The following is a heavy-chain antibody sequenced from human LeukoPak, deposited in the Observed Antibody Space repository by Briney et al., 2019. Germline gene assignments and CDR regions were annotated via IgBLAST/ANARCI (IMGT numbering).Heavy chain of an antibody. V-gene: IGHV4-59*01. Sequence: GSLRLSCAASGFTFSNAWMSWIRQPPGKGLEWIGYIYYSGSTNYNPSLKSRVTISVDTSKNQFSLKLSSVTAADTAVYYCARDRYYDTTYRNDAFDIWGQGTMVTVSS. CDR1: GFTFSNAW. CDR3: ARDRYYDTTYRNDAFDI. J-gene: IGHJ3*02. CDR2: IYYSGST. D-gene: IGHD3-22*01.